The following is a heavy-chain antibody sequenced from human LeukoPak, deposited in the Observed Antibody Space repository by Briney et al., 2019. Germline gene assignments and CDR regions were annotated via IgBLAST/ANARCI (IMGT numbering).Heavy chain of an antibody. CDR3: SKNEAVVTASSSSH. CDR2: ISGSGGRT. Sequence: GGSLRLSCAASGFTFSSYAMTWVRQAPGKGLEWVSGISGSGGRTHYADSVKGRFTISRDNTKNTLYLQMNRLRAEDTAVYYCSKNEAVVTASSSSHWGQGTLDTVSS. J-gene: IGHJ4*02. CDR1: GFTFSSYA. D-gene: IGHD2-21*02. V-gene: IGHV3-23*01.